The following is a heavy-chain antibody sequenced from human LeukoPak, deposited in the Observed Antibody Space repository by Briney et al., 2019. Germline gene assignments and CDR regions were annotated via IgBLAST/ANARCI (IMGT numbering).Heavy chain of an antibody. D-gene: IGHD2-2*01. V-gene: IGHV3-23*01. CDR1: GFTFSSYA. J-gene: IGHJ4*02. Sequence: GGSLRLSCAASGFTFSSYAMSWVRQAPGKGLEWVSAISGSGGSTYYADSVKGRFTISRDNSKNTLYLQMNSLRAEDTAVYYCAKDLVVPAAMYKQQLVGFDYWGQGTLVPVSS. CDR2: ISGSGGST. CDR3: AKDLVVPAAMYKQQLVGFDY.